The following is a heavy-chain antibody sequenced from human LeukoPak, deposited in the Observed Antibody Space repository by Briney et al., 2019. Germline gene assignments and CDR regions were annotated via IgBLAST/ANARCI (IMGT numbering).Heavy chain of an antibody. CDR1: GYTFTSYG. CDR3: ARDRGYSSGGNWFDP. D-gene: IGHD6-19*01. Sequence: ASVKVSCKASGYTFTSYGISWVRQAPGQGLEWMGWISAYNGNTNYAQKLQGRVTMTTDTSTSTAYMELRSLGSDDTAVYYCARDRGYSSGGNWFDPWGQGTLVTVSS. CDR2: ISAYNGNT. J-gene: IGHJ5*02. V-gene: IGHV1-18*01.